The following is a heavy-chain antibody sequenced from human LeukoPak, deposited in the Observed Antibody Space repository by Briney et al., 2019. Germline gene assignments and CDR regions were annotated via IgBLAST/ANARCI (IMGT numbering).Heavy chain of an antibody. J-gene: IGHJ6*02. CDR1: GGSFSGYY. Sequence: PSETLSLTCAVYGGSFSGYYWSWIRQPSGKGPEWIGEINHSGSTNYNPSLKSRVTISVDTSKNQFSLKLSSVTAADTAVYYCARVVYYGSGSYYNPIHYGMDVWGQGTTVTVSS. V-gene: IGHV4-34*01. D-gene: IGHD3-10*01. CDR3: ARVVYYGSGSYYNPIHYGMDV. CDR2: INHSGST.